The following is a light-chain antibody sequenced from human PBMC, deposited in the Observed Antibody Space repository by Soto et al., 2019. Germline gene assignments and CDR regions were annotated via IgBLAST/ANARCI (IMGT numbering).Light chain of an antibody. J-gene: IGLJ2*01. Sequence: QSALTQPASVSGSPGQSITISCTGTSSDVGSYNLVSWYQLYPGKAPKLMIYEGSKRPSGVSNRFSGSKSGNTASLTISGLQAEDEADYYCCSYAGSSTVIFGGGNKLTVL. CDR2: EGS. V-gene: IGLV2-23*01. CDR1: SSDVGSYNL. CDR3: CSYAGSSTVI.